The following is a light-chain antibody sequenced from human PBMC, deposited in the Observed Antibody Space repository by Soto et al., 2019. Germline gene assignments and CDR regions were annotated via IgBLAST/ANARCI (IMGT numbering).Light chain of an antibody. CDR2: AAS. CDR1: QSISSY. J-gene: IGKJ3*01. Sequence: DIQMTQSPSSLSASVGDRVTITCRASQSISSYINWYQQKPGKAPKLLIYAASSLQRGVPSRFSGGGAGTDFTLTISSLQPEDFATYYCQQSYSSPRFTFGPGTKVDIK. CDR3: QQSYSSPRFT. V-gene: IGKV1-39*01.